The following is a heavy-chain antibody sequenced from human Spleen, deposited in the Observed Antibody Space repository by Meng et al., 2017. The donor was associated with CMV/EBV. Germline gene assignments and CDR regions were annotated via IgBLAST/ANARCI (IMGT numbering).Heavy chain of an antibody. Sequence: SETLSLTCTVSGVSISGNYYSWIRQPPGKGLEWIGYIYYSGSTNYNPSLKSRVTISVDTSKNQFSLKLSSVTAADTAVYYCAINGIFGVARISNWGQGTLVTVSS. CDR1: GVSISGNY. CDR3: AINGIFGVARISN. J-gene: IGHJ4*02. V-gene: IGHV4-59*01. D-gene: IGHD3-3*01. CDR2: IYYSGST.